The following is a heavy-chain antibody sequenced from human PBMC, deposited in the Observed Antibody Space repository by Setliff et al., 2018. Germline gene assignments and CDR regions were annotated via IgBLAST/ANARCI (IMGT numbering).Heavy chain of an antibody. Sequence: GESLKISCMASGFTFDTYVMSRVRQAPGKGLEWVSVISPSGNSAYYADSVKGRFVISRDNSRHTLYLHMNCLGAEDTASYYCVKRSLSDEFYFDHWGQGTPVTVSS. D-gene: IGHD3-3*01. J-gene: IGHJ4*02. V-gene: IGHV3-23*01. CDR1: GFTFDTYV. CDR2: ISPSGNSA. CDR3: VKRSLSDEFYFDH.